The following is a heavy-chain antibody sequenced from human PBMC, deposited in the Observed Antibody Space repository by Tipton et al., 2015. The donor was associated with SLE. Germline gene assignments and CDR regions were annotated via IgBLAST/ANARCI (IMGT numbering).Heavy chain of an antibody. Sequence: TLSLTCAVYGGSFSGYYWSWIRQPPGKGLEWIGEINPSGNTNYNPSLKSRVTISVDTAKNQFSLKLTSLTAADTAIYYCASFRYCDDTGCMEAFDVWGQGTLVPVSS. CDR3: ASFRYCDDTGCMEAFDV. D-gene: IGHD2-2*01. J-gene: IGHJ3*01. CDR2: INPSGNT. CDR1: GGSFSGYY. V-gene: IGHV4-34*01.